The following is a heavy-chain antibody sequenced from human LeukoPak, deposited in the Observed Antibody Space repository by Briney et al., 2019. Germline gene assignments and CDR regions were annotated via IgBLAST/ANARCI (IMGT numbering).Heavy chain of an antibody. V-gene: IGHV3-11*01. CDR1: GFTFSDHY. D-gene: IGHD4-17*01. CDR2: ISNSGSGM. CDR3: ARDRHGDYVGPLDY. J-gene: IGHJ4*02. Sequence: GGSLRLSCAASGFTFSDHYMSWIRQAPGKGLEWVSYISNSGSGMNYADSVKGRFTISRDNSKNTLYLQMNSLRAEDTAVYYCARDRHGDYVGPLDYWGQGTLVTVSS.